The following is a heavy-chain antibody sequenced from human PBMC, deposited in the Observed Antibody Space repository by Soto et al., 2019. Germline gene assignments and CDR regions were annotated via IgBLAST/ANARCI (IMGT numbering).Heavy chain of an antibody. V-gene: IGHV1-69*02. J-gene: IGHJ4*02. Sequence: QVQLVQSGAEVKKPGSSVKVSCKASGGTVSYYTISWVRQAPGQGLEWMGRIIPILGIANYAQKFQGRVTITADKSTSTVDMELRILRTEDTAVYYGASNYGGNSYWGQGTLVTVSS. D-gene: IGHD4-17*01. CDR3: ASNYGGNSY. CDR2: IIPILGIA. CDR1: GGTVSYYT.